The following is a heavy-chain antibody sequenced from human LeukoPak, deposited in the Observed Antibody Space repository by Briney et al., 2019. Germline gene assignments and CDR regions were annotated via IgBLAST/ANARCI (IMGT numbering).Heavy chain of an antibody. CDR1: GGSFCGYY. D-gene: IGHD2-15*01. Sequence: PSETLSLTCAVYGGSFCGYYWSWIRQPTGKGLEWIGEINHSGSTNYNPSLKSRVTISVDTSKNQFSLKLSSVTAADTAVYYCAREYCSGGSCYFAFDIWGQETMVTVSS. V-gene: IGHV4-34*01. J-gene: IGHJ3*02. CDR2: INHSGST. CDR3: AREYCSGGSCYFAFDI.